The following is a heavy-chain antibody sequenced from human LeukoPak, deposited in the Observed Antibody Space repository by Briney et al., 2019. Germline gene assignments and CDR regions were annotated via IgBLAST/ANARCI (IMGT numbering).Heavy chain of an antibody. J-gene: IGHJ5*02. CDR1: GGSIRSYY. Sequence: SETLSLTCTVSGGSIRSYYWSWIRQRPGKGLEWIGYIYYSGSTNYNPSLKSRVTISVDTSKNQFSLKLSSVTAADTAVYYCARGGYGSGSYLYWFDPWGQGTQVTVSS. V-gene: IGHV4-59*01. D-gene: IGHD3-10*01. CDR2: IYYSGST. CDR3: ARGGYGSGSYLYWFDP.